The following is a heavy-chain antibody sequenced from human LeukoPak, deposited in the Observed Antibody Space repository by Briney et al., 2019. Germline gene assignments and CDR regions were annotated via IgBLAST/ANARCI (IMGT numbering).Heavy chain of an antibody. V-gene: IGHV3-33*01. CDR3: ASALDSLVRHRYNCLDY. CDR1: GFTFTSYA. J-gene: IGHJ4*02. D-gene: IGHD1-1*01. CDR2: IWYDGSNK. Sequence: PGRSLRLSCATSGFTFTSYAMHWVRQAPGKGLEWVALIWYDGSNKYYADSVKGRFTISRDNSKNTLYLQMNSLRAEDTAVYYCASALDSLVRHRYNCLDYWGQGTLVTVSS.